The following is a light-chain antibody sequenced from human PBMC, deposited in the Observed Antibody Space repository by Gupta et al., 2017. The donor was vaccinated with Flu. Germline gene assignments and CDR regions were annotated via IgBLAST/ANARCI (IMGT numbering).Light chain of an antibody. CDR1: QTVDSAC. Sequence: VLMHSLPTLSLSPAGRATLACCLTQTVDSACFAWDQQIPVQPPRLLLYGTSRRATGLPSRFSGSGSATDFPLTSKLQAPGDFAVYCWQQYNKLPLTFGDGTKVDFK. CDR3: QQYNKLPLT. CDR2: GTS. V-gene: IGKV3-20*01. J-gene: IGKJ4*01.